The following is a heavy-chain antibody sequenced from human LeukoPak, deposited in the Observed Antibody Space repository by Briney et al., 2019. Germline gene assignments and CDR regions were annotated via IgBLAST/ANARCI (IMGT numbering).Heavy chain of an antibody. D-gene: IGHD2-8*01. V-gene: IGHV1-8*01. CDR1: GYTFTSYD. CDR2: MNPNSGNT. J-gene: IGHJ4*02. CDR3: ATVYCTNGVCYIHYFDY. Sequence: GPVKVSCKASGYTFTSYDINWVRQATGQGLEWMGWMNPNSGNTGYAQKFQGRVTMTRNTSISTAYMELSRLRSEDTAVYYCATVYCTNGVCYIHYFDYWGQGTLVTVSS.